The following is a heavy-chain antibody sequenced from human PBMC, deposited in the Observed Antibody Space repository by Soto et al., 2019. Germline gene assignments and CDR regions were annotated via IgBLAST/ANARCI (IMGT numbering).Heavy chain of an antibody. J-gene: IGHJ4*02. Sequence: EVQLLESGGGLVQRGGSLRLSCAASGFTFSSYAMTWVRQAPGKGLEWVSGISGGGGSTYYAEPVKGRFTISRDNSNNTLYLQMHSLRADDTAVYYCAKELKGGYCSGENCYGWLFDYWGQGTLVTVSS. CDR3: AKELKGGYCSGENCYGWLFDY. V-gene: IGHV3-23*01. D-gene: IGHD2-15*01. CDR2: ISGGGGST. CDR1: GFTFSSYA.